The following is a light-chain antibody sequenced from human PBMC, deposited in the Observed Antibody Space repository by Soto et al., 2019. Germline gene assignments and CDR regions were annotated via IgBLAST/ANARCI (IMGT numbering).Light chain of an antibody. CDR3: QQYKNWPLT. V-gene: IGKV3-15*01. CDR2: DAS. Sequence: EMVMTQSPGTLSVSPGERVTLSCRASERVGSNLAWYQQKPGQAPRLLIYDASTRATDIPARFSGSGSETEFTLTISSLQSEDSAVYNCQQYKNWPLTFGQGTRLEIK. CDR1: ERVGSN. J-gene: IGKJ5*01.